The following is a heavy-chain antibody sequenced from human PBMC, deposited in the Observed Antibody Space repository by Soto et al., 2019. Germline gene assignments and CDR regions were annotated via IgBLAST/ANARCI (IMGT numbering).Heavy chain of an antibody. Sequence: NPSLTCTVSGDSVISSIYYWSWTRHPPGKGLEWIGYIYYDGGTTYNSSLKSRVTISTDTSRSQLSLQLTSATPADTAVYYCARVLPGIAAAYDAFDVWGQGTTVT. CDR1: GDSVISSIYY. D-gene: IGHD6-13*01. J-gene: IGHJ3*01. CDR2: IYYDGGT. V-gene: IGHV4-61*01. CDR3: ARVLPGIAAAYDAFDV.